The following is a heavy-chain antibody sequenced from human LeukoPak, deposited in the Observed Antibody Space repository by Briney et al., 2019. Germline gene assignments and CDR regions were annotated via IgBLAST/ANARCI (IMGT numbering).Heavy chain of an antibody. CDR1: GFTFSSYE. V-gene: IGHV3-48*03. D-gene: IGHD3-22*01. Sequence: GGSLRLSCAASGFTFSSYEMNWVRQAPGKGLEWVSYISSSGSTIYYAHSVKGRFTISRDNAKNSLYLQMNSLRAEDTAVHYCARDLLGYYYDSSGYYWENYYYGMDVWGQGTTVTVSS. CDR3: ARDLLGYYYDSSGYYWENYYYGMDV. CDR2: ISSSGSTI. J-gene: IGHJ6*02.